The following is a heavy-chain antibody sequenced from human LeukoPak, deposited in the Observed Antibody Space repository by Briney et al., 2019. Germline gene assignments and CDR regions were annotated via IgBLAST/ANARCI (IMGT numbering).Heavy chain of an antibody. J-gene: IGHJ3*02. CDR2: IDSAGST. Sequence: PGGSLRLSCAASGFTVSSNYMSWVRQAPGKGLEWVSLIDSAGSTYYADSVKGRFTISRDNSKNTLYLQMNNLRAEDRAVYYCARRERLGYSYGRGTLDIWGQGTMVTVSS. D-gene: IGHD5-18*01. V-gene: IGHV3-66*01. CDR1: GFTVSSNY. CDR3: ARRERLGYSYGRGTLDI.